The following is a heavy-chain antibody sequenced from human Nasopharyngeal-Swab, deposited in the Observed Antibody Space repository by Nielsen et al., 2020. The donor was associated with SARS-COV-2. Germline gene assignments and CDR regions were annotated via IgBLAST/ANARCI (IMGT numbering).Heavy chain of an antibody. J-gene: IGHJ4*02. CDR2: MYPRDSDT. D-gene: IGHD1-7*01. Sequence: GESLKISCKGSGYSFSSYWVGWVRQMPGKGLEWMGIMYPRDSDTRYSPSFQGQVTISADKSISTAYLQWSSLKASDTAMYYCATAYNGNYYWDYWGQGTLVTVPS. CDR1: GYSFSSYW. V-gene: IGHV5-51*01. CDR3: ATAYNGNYYWDY.